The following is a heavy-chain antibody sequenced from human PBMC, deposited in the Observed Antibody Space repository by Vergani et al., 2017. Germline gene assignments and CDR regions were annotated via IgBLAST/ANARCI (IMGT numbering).Heavy chain of an antibody. J-gene: IGHJ4*02. CDR2: IYYSGST. V-gene: IGHV4-59*01. Sequence: QVQLQESGPGLVKPSETLSLTCTVSGGSISSYYWSWIRQPPGKGLEWIGYIYYSGSTNYNPSLKSRVTISVDTSKNQFSLKLSPVTAADTAVYYCARSRVGVAIPHLFDYWGQGTLVTVSS. CDR3: ARSRVGVAIPHLFDY. D-gene: IGHD3-3*01. CDR1: GGSISSYY.